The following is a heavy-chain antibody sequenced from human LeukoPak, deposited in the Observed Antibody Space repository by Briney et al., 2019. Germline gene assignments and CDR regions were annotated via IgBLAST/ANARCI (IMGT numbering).Heavy chain of an antibody. V-gene: IGHV3-66*01. J-gene: IGHJ6*02. CDR3: ARDRRFGGHLGYYGMDV. Sequence: RGSLRLSCAVSGFIVGNDYMSWVRQAPGKGLEWVSLIYSDGRTYYADSVKGRFTISRDNSKNTLYLQMNSLRTEDTAVYYCARDRRFGGHLGYYGMDVWGQGTTVTVSS. CDR2: IYSDGRT. CDR1: GFIVGNDY. D-gene: IGHD3-10*01.